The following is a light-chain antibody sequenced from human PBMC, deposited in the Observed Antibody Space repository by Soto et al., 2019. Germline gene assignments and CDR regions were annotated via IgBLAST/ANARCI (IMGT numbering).Light chain of an antibody. CDR2: GAS. CDR1: QTINSN. V-gene: IGKV3-15*01. J-gene: IGKJ1*01. CDR3: QQYNNWGT. Sequence: EIVLTQSPGTLSVSPGERATLSCRASQTINSNLAWYQQKPGQAPRLLIYGASTRATDIPARFSGSGSGTQFTLTINSLQSEELAVYFCQQYNNWGTFSQGTQVEIK.